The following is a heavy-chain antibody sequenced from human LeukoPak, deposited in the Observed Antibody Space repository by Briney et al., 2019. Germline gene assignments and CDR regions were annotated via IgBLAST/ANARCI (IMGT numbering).Heavy chain of an antibody. CDR2: IYYSGRA. D-gene: IGHD3-22*01. V-gene: IGHV4-39*01. CDR1: GGSINSSSYY. CDR3: ARQYSSSLGGGY. Sequence: PSGTLSLTCTVSGGSINSSSYYWGWIRQPPGKGLEWMGTIYYSGRAYYNPSLKSRVTVSVDTSKNQFSLKLSSVTAADTAVYYCARQYSSSLGGGYWGQGTLVTVSS. J-gene: IGHJ4*02.